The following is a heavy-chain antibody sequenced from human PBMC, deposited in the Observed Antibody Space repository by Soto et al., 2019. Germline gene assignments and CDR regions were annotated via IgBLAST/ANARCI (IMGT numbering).Heavy chain of an antibody. CDR2: IYYSGST. D-gene: IGHD2-15*01. J-gene: IGHJ6*02. CDR3: ARVLVGYCSGGSCYSGYYYYGMDV. V-gene: IGHV4-61*08. Sequence: PSETLSLTCTVSGGSISSGGYYWSWIRQHPGKGLEWIGYIYYSGSTNYNPSLKSRVTISVDTSKNQFSLKLSSVTAADTAVYYCARVLVGYCSGGSCYSGYYYYGMDVWGQGTTVTVSS. CDR1: GGSISSGGYY.